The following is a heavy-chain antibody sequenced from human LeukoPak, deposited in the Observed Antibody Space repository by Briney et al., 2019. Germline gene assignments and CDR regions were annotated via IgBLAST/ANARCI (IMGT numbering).Heavy chain of an antibody. D-gene: IGHD2-2*01. CDR3: AKDTSASIYYMEV. Sequence: GGSLRLSCAASGFFFRSYGMHWVRQAPGKGLEWVAVIWNDGSEKYFAESVKGRFTTSRDNSNNTLYLQIDTLRAEDTAVYYCAKDTSASIYYMEVWGKGTTVTVSS. V-gene: IGHV3-33*06. J-gene: IGHJ6*03. CDR1: GFFFRSYG. CDR2: IWNDGSEK.